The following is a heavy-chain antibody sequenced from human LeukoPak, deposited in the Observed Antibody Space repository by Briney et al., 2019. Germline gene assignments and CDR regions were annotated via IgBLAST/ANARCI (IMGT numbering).Heavy chain of an antibody. CDR1: GFTFSSYW. Sequence: PGGSLRLSCTVSGFTFSSYWMHWVRQAPGMGLVWVSRINTDGSTTSYADSVKSRFTISRDNAKNTLYLQVNSLRAEDTAVYYCARGGLEPVDYWGQGTLVTVSS. CDR2: INTDGSTT. V-gene: IGHV3-74*01. D-gene: IGHD5-24*01. J-gene: IGHJ4*02. CDR3: ARGGLEPVDY.